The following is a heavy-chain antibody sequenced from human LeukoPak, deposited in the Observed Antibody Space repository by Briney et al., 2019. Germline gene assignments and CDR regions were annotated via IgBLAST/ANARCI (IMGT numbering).Heavy chain of an antibody. CDR1: GFTLSSYW. D-gene: IGHD6-19*01. CDR2: INSDGSST. V-gene: IGHV3-74*01. J-gene: IGHJ6*03. CDR3: AREGVPAYSSGCYYYMDV. Sequence: GGSLRLSCAASGFTLSSYWMHWVRQAPGKGLVWVSRINSDGSSTSYADSVKGRFTISRDNAKNTLYLQTNSLRAEDTAVYYCAREGVPAYSSGCYYYMDVWGKGTTVTVSS.